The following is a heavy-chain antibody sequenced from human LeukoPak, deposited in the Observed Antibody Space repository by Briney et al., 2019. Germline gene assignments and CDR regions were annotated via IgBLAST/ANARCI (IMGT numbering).Heavy chain of an antibody. CDR1: GFTFCMSW. V-gene: IGHV3-7*01. Sequence: GGSLRLSCAASGFTFCMSWMSCVRPAPGRGLEWVANIKEVGSEKYYVDSVKGRFTISRAHARNSLYLQMNSLRAEDTAVYYCASGRQLGYWGQGTLVTVSS. CDR2: IKEVGSEK. CDR3: ASGRQLGY. D-gene: IGHD6-13*01. J-gene: IGHJ4*02.